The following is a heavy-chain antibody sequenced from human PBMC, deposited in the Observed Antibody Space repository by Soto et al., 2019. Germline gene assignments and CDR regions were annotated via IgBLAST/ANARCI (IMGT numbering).Heavy chain of an antibody. V-gene: IGHV4-34*01. Sequence: SETLSLTCAVYGGSFSGYYWSWIRQPPGKGLEWIGEINHSGSTNYNPSLKSRVTISVDTSKNQFSLKLSSVTAADTAVYYCARLHYDILTGYHWFDPWGQGTLVTVSS. CDR2: INHSGST. CDR1: GGSFSGYY. D-gene: IGHD3-9*01. J-gene: IGHJ5*02. CDR3: ARLHYDILTGYHWFDP.